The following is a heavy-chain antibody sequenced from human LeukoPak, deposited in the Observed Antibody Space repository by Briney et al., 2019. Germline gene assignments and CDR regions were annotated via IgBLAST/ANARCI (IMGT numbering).Heavy chain of an antibody. Sequence: SETLSLTCTVSGGSINSYYWSWIRQPPGKALEWIGYIYHTGSTNYNPSLKSGDSMSVDPSTNQFPLKMHSVTAADTAVYYCARHIVATTIHLNWHFDLWGRGTLVSVSS. CDR3: ARHIVATTIHLNWHFDL. D-gene: IGHD5-12*01. V-gene: IGHV4-59*08. J-gene: IGHJ2*01. CDR1: GGSINSYY. CDR2: IYHTGST.